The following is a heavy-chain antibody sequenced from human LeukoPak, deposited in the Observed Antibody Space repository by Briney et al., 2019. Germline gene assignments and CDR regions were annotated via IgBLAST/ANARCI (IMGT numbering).Heavy chain of an antibody. D-gene: IGHD1-26*01. CDR1: GFTFSSYS. J-gene: IGHJ4*02. CDR3: ARDDSGSYWIYDY. V-gene: IGHV3-21*01. CDR2: ISSSSSYI. Sequence: GGSLRLSCAASGFTFSSYSMNWVRQAPGKGLEWVSSISSSSSYIYYADSVKGRFTIYRDNAKNSLYLQMNSLRAEDTAVYYCARDDSGSYWIYDYWGQGTLVTVSS.